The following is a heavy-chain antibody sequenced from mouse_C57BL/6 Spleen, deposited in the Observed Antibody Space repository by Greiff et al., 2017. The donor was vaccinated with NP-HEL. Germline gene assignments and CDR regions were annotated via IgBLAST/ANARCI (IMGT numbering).Heavy chain of an antibody. CDR3: ARREDFYYAMDY. J-gene: IGHJ4*01. V-gene: IGHV5-6*01. CDR1: GFTFSSYG. Sequence: VQLKESGGDLVKPGGSLKLSCAASGFTFSSYGMSWVRQTPDKRLEWVATISSGGSYTYYPDSVKGRFTISRDNAKNTLYLQMSSLKSEDTAMYYCARREDFYYAMDYWGQGTSVTVSS. CDR2: ISSGGSYT.